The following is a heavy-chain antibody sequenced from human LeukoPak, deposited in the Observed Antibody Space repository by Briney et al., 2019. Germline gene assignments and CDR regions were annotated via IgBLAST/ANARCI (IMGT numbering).Heavy chain of an antibody. CDR2: IYYSGST. J-gene: IGHJ6*02. V-gene: IGHV4-30-4*01. CDR1: GGSISSGDYY. Sequence: PSETLSLTCTVSGGSISSGDYYWSWFRQPPGKGLEWLGYIYYSGSTYYNPSLKSRVTISVDTSKNQFSLKLSSVTAADTAVYYCARGLYSSSWTTYYYYGMDVWGQGTTVTVSS. D-gene: IGHD6-13*01. CDR3: ARGLYSSSWTTYYYYGMDV.